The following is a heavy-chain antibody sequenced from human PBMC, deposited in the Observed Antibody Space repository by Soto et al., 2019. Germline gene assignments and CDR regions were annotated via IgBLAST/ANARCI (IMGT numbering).Heavy chain of an antibody. CDR1: GGTFSSYA. J-gene: IGHJ6*02. Sequence: QVQLVQSGAEVKKPGSSVKVSCKASGGTFSSYAISWVRQAPGQGLEWMGGIIPIFGTANYAQQFQGRVTIPADESRSTAYMELSRLRSEDTVVYYCARYYYDSSGYYSEAYYDYYGMYVWGQGTTVTVAS. CDR3: ARYYYDSSGYYSEAYYDYYGMYV. D-gene: IGHD3-22*01. V-gene: IGHV1-69*01. CDR2: IIPIFGTA.